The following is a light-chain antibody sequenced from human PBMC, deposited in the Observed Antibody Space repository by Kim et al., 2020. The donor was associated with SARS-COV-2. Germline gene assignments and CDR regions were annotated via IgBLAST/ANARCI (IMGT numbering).Light chain of an antibody. V-gene: IGLV1-51*01. Sequence: GQRVTISCSGSSSNIGNNYVSWYQQLPGTAPKLLIYDTNVRPTGIPDRFSGSKSGTSATLAITGLQTGDEADYFCGTWDDSLTAVVLGGGTQLTVL. J-gene: IGLJ2*01. CDR2: DTN. CDR3: GTWDDSLTAVV. CDR1: SSNIGNNY.